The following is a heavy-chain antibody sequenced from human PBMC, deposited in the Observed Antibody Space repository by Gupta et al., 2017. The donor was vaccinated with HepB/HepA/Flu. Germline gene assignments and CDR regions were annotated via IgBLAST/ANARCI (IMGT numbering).Heavy chain of an antibody. CDR2: INHSGST. CDR3: ARGHGSSWYDYYYYYMDV. J-gene: IGHJ6*03. D-gene: IGHD6-13*01. Sequence: QVQLQQWGAGLLKPSETLSLTCAVYGGSFSGYYWSWIRQPPGKGLEWIGEINHSGSTNYNPSLKSRVTISVDTSKNQFSLKLSSVTAADTAVYYCARGHGSSWYDYYYYYMDVWGKGTTVTVSS. V-gene: IGHV4-34*01. CDR1: GGSFSGYY.